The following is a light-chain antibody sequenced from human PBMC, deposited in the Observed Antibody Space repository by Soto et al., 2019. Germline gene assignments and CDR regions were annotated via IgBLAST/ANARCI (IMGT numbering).Light chain of an antibody. CDR1: TTDFDLYKY. CDR3: SSSTSRTTRV. Sequence: QSALAQPVSVSGSPGQSITISCTGTTTDFDLYKYVSWYQQHPGKAPNLLIFDVNHRPSGVSNRFSGSKSANTASLTISGLQAEDEADYYCSSSTSRTTRVFGGGTKLTVL. CDR2: DVN. J-gene: IGLJ2*01. V-gene: IGLV2-14*03.